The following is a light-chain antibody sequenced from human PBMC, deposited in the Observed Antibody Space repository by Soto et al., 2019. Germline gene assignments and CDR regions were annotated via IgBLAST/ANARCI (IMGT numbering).Light chain of an antibody. CDR2: QDS. V-gene: IGLV3-1*01. J-gene: IGLJ1*01. CDR3: QAWDSSILYA. CDR1: KLGDKY. Sequence: SYELTQPPSVSVSPGQTASITCSGDKLGDKYACWYQQKPGQSPVLVIYQDSKRPSGIPERFSGSNSGNTATLTISGTQAMDEADYYCQAWDSSILYAFGTGTKVTVL.